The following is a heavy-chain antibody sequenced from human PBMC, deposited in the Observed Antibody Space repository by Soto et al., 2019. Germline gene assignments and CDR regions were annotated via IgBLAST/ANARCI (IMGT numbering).Heavy chain of an antibody. V-gene: IGHV4-61*01. J-gene: IGHJ6*02. D-gene: IGHD3-22*01. CDR2: IYYSGST. CDR1: GGSVSSGSYY. Sequence: SETLSLTCTVSGGSVSSGSYYWSWIRQPPGKGLEWIGYIYYSGSTNYNPSLKSRVTISVDTSKNQFSLKLSSVTAADTAVYYCAREPYYDSSGYYGPEYYYYGMDVWGQGTTVTVSS. CDR3: AREPYYDSSGYYGPEYYYYGMDV.